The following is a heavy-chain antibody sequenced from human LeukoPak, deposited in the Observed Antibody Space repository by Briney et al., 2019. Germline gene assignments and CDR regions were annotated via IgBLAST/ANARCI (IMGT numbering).Heavy chain of an antibody. V-gene: IGHV3-7*01. D-gene: IGHD2-2*01. J-gene: IGHJ4*02. CDR2: INEEGREK. CDR3: VRDQWYQTLVSRRHYYFDY. CDR1: GFTFTDYA. Sequence: GGSLRLSCAVSGFTFTDYAMNWVRQAPGKGLEWVAKINEEGREKYYVYSVKGQFTISRDNAKNSLYLQVNSMRGEDTAVYYCVRDQWYQTLVSRRHYYFDYWGQGTLVTVSS.